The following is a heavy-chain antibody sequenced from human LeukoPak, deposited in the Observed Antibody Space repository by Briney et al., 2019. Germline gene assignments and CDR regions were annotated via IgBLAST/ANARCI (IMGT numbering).Heavy chain of an antibody. CDR2: IKEDGSAK. CDR3: VSRSWLDS. CDR1: GFKFGDFW. J-gene: IGHJ5*02. V-gene: IGHV3-7*01. Sequence: GGSLRLSCAASGFKFGDFWMAWVRQTPGKGLQWVANIKEDGSAKHYADSVQGRFTISRDNAKNSLYLQMNSLRPEDTAVYYCVSRSWLDSWGQGTLVTVSS.